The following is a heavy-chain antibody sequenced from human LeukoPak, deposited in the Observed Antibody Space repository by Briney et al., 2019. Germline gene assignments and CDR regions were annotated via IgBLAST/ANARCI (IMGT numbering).Heavy chain of an antibody. J-gene: IGHJ1*01. Sequence: PSETLSLTCTVSGGSISSGSYYWSWIRQPAGKGLEWIGRIYTSGSTNYNPSLKSRVTISVDTSKNQFSLKLSSVTAADTAVYYCVGSGDYVWGSYRYTDFQHWGQGTLVTVSS. CDR2: IYTSGST. V-gene: IGHV4-61*02. CDR1: GGSISSGSYY. CDR3: VGSGDYVWGSYRYTDFQH. D-gene: IGHD3-16*02.